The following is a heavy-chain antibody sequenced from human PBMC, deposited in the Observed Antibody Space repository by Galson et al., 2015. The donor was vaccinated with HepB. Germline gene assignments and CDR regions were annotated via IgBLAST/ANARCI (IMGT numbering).Heavy chain of an antibody. CDR3: AKGTSLLFGNSNPYYYYYMDV. V-gene: IGHV3-23*01. CDR2: ISGSGGST. CDR1: GFTFSSYA. Sequence: SLRLSCAASGFTFSSYAMSWVRQAPGKGLEWVSAISGSGGSTYYADSVKGRFTISRDNSKNTLYLQMNSLRAEDTAVYYCAKGTSLLFGNSNPYYYYYMDVWGKGTTVTVSS. J-gene: IGHJ6*03. D-gene: IGHD4-23*01.